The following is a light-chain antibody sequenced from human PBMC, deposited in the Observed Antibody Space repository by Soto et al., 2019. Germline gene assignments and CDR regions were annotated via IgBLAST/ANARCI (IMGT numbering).Light chain of an antibody. CDR3: QQYNNWLIT. Sequence: EIVLTQSPATLSLSPGERSTLSCRASQSVSSNLAWYQQKPGQAPRLLIYGASTRATGIPARFSGSGSGTEFTLTISSLQSEHFAVYYCQQYNNWLITFGQGTRLEIK. CDR2: GAS. J-gene: IGKJ5*01. V-gene: IGKV3-15*01. CDR1: QSVSSN.